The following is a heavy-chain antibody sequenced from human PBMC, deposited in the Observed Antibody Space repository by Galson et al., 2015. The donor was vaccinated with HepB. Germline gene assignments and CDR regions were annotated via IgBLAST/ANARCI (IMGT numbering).Heavy chain of an antibody. CDR2: IIPIFGTA. CDR3: ARGGGNDIVVVPAAPYDPDWFDP. Sequence: SVKVSCKASGGTFSSYAISWVRQAPGQGLEWMGGIIPIFGTANYAQKFQGRVTITADESTSTAYMELSSLRSEDTAVYYCARGGGNDIVVVPAAPYDPDWFDPWGQGTLVTVSS. J-gene: IGHJ5*02. D-gene: IGHD2-2*01. V-gene: IGHV1-69*13. CDR1: GGTFSSYA.